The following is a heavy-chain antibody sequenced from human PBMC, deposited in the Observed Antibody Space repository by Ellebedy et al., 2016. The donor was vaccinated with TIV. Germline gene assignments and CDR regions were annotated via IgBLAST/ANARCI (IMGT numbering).Heavy chain of an antibody. CDR1: GGSISSGGYY. V-gene: IGHV4-61*08. CDR2: IYYSGST. D-gene: IGHD6-19*01. J-gene: IGHJ4*02. Sequence: MPSETLSLTCTVSGGSISSGGYYWSWIRQPPGKGLEWIGYIYYSGSTNYNPSLKSRVTISVDTSKNQFSLKLSSVTAADTAVYYCARHEGVAVAGFDYWGQGTLVTVSS. CDR3: ARHEGVAVAGFDY.